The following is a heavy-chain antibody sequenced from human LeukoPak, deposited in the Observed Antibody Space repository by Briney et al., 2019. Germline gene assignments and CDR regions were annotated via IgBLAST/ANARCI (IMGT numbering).Heavy chain of an antibody. CDR2: IYYRGGT. Sequence: SETLSLTCTVSGDSINGYFWSWIRQPPGQGLEWVGYIYYRGGTSYNPSLGGRITVSLDTSRNQFFLRLTSVTPADTAMYYCARHGNTGPVSGLPLDHWGHGTLVSVSS. V-gene: IGHV4-59*08. D-gene: IGHD6-19*01. CDR3: ARHGNTGPVSGLPLDH. CDR1: GDSINGYF. J-gene: IGHJ4*01.